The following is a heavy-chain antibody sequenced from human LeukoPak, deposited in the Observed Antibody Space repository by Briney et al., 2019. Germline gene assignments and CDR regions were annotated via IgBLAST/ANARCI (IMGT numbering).Heavy chain of an antibody. V-gene: IGHV1-18*01. CDR3: ARELEYYDSSGYYGPLDY. CDR1: GYTFTIYG. CDR2: ISAYNGNT. Sequence: SVNLSRKSSGYTFTIYGISWVRHAPGQGLEWMGWISAYNGNTNYAQKLQGRVTMTTDTSTSTAYMELRSLRSDDTAVYYCARELEYYDSSGYYGPLDYWGQGTLVTVSS. J-gene: IGHJ4*02. D-gene: IGHD3-22*01.